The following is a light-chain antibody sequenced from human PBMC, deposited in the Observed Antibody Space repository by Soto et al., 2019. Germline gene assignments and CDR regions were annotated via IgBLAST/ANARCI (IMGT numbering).Light chain of an antibody. Sequence: QSALTQPASVSGSPGQSITISCTGTSSDVGSYNLVSWYQQHPGKAPKLMIYEGSKRPSGVSNRFSGSKSSNTASLTISGLQAEDEADYYCCSYAGSSFVFGGGTKLTVL. J-gene: IGLJ2*01. V-gene: IGLV2-23*01. CDR2: EGS. CDR3: CSYAGSSFV. CDR1: SSDVGSYNL.